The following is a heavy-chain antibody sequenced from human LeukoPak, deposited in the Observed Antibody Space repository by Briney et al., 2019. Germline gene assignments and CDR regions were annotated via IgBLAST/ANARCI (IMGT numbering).Heavy chain of an antibody. J-gene: IGHJ5*02. CDR2: IYYSGST. CDR3: ARGGIVATITRGWFDP. D-gene: IGHD5-12*01. CDR1: GGSISSYY. Sequence: SETLSLTCTVSGGSISSYYWSWIRQPPGKGLEWIGYIYYSGSTNYNPSLKSRVTISVDTSKNQFSLKLSSVTAADTAVYYCARGGIVATITRGWFDPWGQGTLVTVSS. V-gene: IGHV4-59*01.